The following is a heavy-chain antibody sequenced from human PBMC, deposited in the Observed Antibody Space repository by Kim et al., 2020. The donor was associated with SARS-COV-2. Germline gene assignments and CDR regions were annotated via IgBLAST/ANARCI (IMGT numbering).Heavy chain of an antibody. J-gene: IGHJ4*02. Sequence: SPSLKSRVTISVDTSKNQFSLKLSSVTAADTAVYYCARIPSVATEYYFDYWGQGTLVTVSS. CDR3: ARIPSVATEYYFDY. V-gene: IGHV4-39*07. D-gene: IGHD2-15*01.